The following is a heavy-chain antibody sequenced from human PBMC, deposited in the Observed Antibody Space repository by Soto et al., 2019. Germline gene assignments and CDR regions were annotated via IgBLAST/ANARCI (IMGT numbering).Heavy chain of an antibody. CDR2: ISSSSSTI. CDR1: GFTFSSYS. CDR3: ARDEYCSGGSCYPDAFDI. D-gene: IGHD2-15*01. Sequence: EVQLVESGGGLVQPGGSRRLSCAASGFTFSSYSMNWVRQAPGKGLEWVSYISSSSSTIYYADSVKGRFTISRDNAKNSLNLQMNSLRAEDTAVYYCARDEYCSGGSCYPDAFDIWGQGTMVTVSS. V-gene: IGHV3-48*01. J-gene: IGHJ3*02.